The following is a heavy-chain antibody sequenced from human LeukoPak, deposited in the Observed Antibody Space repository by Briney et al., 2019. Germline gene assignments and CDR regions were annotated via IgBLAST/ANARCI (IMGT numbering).Heavy chain of an antibody. J-gene: IGHJ4*02. CDR2: VTGTGGNT. CDR3: AKVKDTSGSRFDY. CDR1: GFTFRSYD. Sequence: GGSLRLSCAASGFTFRSYDMSWVRQAPGKGLEWVSDVTGTGGNTYYADSVKGRFTISRDNSKNTLYLQMNSLRDEDTAVYYCAKVKDTSGSRFDYWGQGTLVTVSS. D-gene: IGHD3-22*01. V-gene: IGHV3-23*01.